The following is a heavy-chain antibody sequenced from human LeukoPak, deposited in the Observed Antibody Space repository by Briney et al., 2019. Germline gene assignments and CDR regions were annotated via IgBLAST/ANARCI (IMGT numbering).Heavy chain of an antibody. V-gene: IGHV4-59*01. CDR3: AIWRGLGYCSSTSCFRFDP. CDR2: IYYSGST. D-gene: IGHD2-2*01. Sequence: SETLSLTCTVAGGSISSYYWSWIRQPPGKGLEWIGYIYYSGSTNYNPSLKSQVTISVDTSKNQFSLKLSSVTAADTAVYYCAIWRGLGYCSSTSCFRFDPWGQGTLVTVSS. J-gene: IGHJ5*02. CDR1: GGSISSYY.